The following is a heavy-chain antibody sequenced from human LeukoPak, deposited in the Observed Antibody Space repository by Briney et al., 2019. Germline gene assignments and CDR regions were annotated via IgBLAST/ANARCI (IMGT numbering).Heavy chain of an antibody. CDR1: GFTFSSYA. CDR3: AKTIDYYDSSGPLDY. D-gene: IGHD3-22*01. CDR2: ISGSGGSI. V-gene: IGHV3-23*01. J-gene: IGHJ4*02. Sequence: PGGSLRLSCAASGFTFSSYAMSWVRQAPGKGLEWVSAISGSGGSIYYADPVKGRFTISRDNSKNTLYLQMNSLRAEDTAVYYCAKTIDYYDSSGPLDYWGQGTLVTVSS.